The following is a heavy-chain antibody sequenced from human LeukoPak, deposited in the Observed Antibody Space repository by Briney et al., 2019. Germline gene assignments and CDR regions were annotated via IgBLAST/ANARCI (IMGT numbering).Heavy chain of an antibody. J-gene: IGHJ4*02. CDR2: IYYSGST. CDR1: GYSFDSGYY. Sequence: PSETLSLSCTVSGYSFDSGYYWGWIRQPPGKGLEWIANIYYSGSTSYNPSLKSRVTVSIDTSKNKFSLKLYSVSAADTALYYCARLYCISTSCYTIDYWGQGTLVTVSS. CDR3: ARLYCISTSCYTIDY. V-gene: IGHV4-38-2*02. D-gene: IGHD2-2*02.